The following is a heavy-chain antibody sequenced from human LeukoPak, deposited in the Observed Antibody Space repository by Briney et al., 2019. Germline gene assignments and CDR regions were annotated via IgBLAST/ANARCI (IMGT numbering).Heavy chain of an antibody. Sequence: GGSLRLSCAASGFTFSSYGMHWVRQAPGKGLEWVAFIRYDGSNKYYADSVKGRFTISRDNSKNTLYLQMNSLRAEDTAVYYCAKNHDSNTYHTDDAFDVWGQGTMVTVSS. CDR1: GFTFSSYG. CDR2: IRYDGSNK. CDR3: AKNHDSNTYHTDDAFDV. V-gene: IGHV3-30*02. J-gene: IGHJ3*01. D-gene: IGHD2/OR15-2a*01.